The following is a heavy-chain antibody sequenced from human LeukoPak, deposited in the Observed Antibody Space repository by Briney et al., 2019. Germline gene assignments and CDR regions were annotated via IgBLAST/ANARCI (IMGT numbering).Heavy chain of an antibody. V-gene: IGHV3-53*01. D-gene: IGHD1-26*01. CDR1: GFTVSTND. CDR2: TYSAGDT. Sequence: TGGSLRLSCAASGFTVSTNDMSWVRQAPGKGLEWVSLTYSAGDTYYADSVKGRFSMSRDNSKNTLLLQMNSLRAEDSAVYYCARGLVGASGDAFDIWGQGTMVTVSS. CDR3: ARGLVGASGDAFDI. J-gene: IGHJ3*02.